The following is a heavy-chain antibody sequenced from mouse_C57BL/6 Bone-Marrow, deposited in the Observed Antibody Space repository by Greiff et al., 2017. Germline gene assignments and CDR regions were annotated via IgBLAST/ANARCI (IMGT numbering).Heavy chain of an antibody. Sequence: QVQLQQPGAELVRPGTSVKLSCKASGYTFTSYWMHWVQQRPGQGLEWIGVIDPSDSYTNYNQKFKGKATLTVDTSSSTAYMQLSSLTSEDSAVYYCARSEDYWGQGTTLTVSS. CDR3: ARSEDY. V-gene: IGHV1-59*01. CDR2: IDPSDSYT. J-gene: IGHJ2*01. CDR1: GYTFTSYW.